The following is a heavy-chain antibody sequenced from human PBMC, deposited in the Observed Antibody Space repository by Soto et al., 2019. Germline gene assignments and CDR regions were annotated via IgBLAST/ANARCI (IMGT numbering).Heavy chain of an antibody. CDR2: INPNSGGT. CDR3: ARDMMGSSLGELSIQYYFDY. V-gene: IGHV1-2*02. CDR1: GYTFTGYY. D-gene: IGHD3-16*02. J-gene: IGHJ4*02. Sequence: SVKVSCKASGYTFTGYYMHWVRQAPGQGIEWMGWINPNSGGTNYAQKFQGRVTMTRDTSISTAYMELSRLRSDDTAVYYCARDMMGSSLGELSIQYYFDYWGQGTLVTVSS.